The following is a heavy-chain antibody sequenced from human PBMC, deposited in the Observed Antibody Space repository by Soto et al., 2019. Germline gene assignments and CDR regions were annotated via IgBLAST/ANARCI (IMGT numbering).Heavy chain of an antibody. CDR2: IYYSGNT. J-gene: IGHJ6*02. D-gene: IGHD2-2*01. Sequence: SETLSLTCSVSGVSVSSDIYYWSWIRHHPGKGLEWIGCIYYSGNTYYNPSLGGRVTISLDTSKNHFSLRLRSVTPADTAVYYCARYPVVVVPAANYGLDVWGQGTTVTVSS. CDR3: ARYPVVVVPAANYGLDV. V-gene: IGHV4-31*03. CDR1: GVSVSSDIYY.